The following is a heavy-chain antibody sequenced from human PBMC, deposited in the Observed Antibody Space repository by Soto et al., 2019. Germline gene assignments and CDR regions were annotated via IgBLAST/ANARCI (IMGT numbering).Heavy chain of an antibody. CDR3: AKDMAPLGYDSSGYYDY. CDR2: ISWNSGST. J-gene: IGHJ4*02. V-gene: IGHV3-9*01. D-gene: IGHD3-22*01. Sequence: EVQLVESGGGLVQPGRSLRLSCAASGFTFDDYAMHWVRQAPGKGLEWVSGISWNSGSTGYADSVKGRFTISRDNAKNSLYLQMNSLRAEDTALYYCAKDMAPLGYDSSGYYDYWGQGTLVTVSS. CDR1: GFTFDDYA.